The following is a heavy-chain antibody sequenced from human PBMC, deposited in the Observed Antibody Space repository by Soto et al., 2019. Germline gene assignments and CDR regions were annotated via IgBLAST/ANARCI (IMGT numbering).Heavy chain of an antibody. CDR3: AAAGGGRYYYDSSGYYAYY. D-gene: IGHD3-22*01. J-gene: IGHJ4*02. CDR2: IVVGSGNT. V-gene: IGHV1-58*01. CDR1: GFTFTSSA. Sequence: ASVKVSCKASGFTFTSSAVQWLRQARGQRLEWIGWIVVGSGNTNYAQKFQERVTITRDMCTSTAYMELSSLRSEDTAVYYCAAAGGGRYYYDSSGYYAYYWGQGTLVTVSS.